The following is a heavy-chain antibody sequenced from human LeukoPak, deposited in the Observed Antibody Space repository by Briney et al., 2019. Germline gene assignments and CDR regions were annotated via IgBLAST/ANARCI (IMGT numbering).Heavy chain of an antibody. J-gene: IGHJ3*02. CDR3: ARRKRWLGAFDI. D-gene: IGHD5-24*01. V-gene: IGHV4-39*01. CDR1: GGSISSSSYY. CDR2: IYYSGST. Sequence: SETLSLTCTVSGGSISSSSYYWGWIRQPPGKGLEWIGSIYYSGSTYYNPSLKSRVTISVDTSKNQFSLKLSSVTAADTAVYYCARRKRWLGAFDIWGQGTMVTVSS.